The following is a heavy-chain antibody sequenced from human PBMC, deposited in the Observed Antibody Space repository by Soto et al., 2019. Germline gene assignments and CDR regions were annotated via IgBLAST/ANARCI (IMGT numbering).Heavy chain of an antibody. J-gene: IGHJ4*02. V-gene: IGHV4-59*01. CDR2: IYYSGST. CDR1: GGSISSYY. CDR3: ARDPGGWKIDY. D-gene: IGHD6-19*01. Sequence: QVQLQESGPGLVKPSETLSLTCTVSGGSISSYYWSWIRQPPGKGLEWIGYIYYSGSTNYNPSLKSRVTISVDTSKNQFSLKLSSVTAADTAVYYCARDPGGWKIDYWGQGTLVTVSS.